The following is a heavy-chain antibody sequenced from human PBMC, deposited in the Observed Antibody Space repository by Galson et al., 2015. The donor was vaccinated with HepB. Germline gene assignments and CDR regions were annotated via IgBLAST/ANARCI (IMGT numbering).Heavy chain of an antibody. V-gene: IGHV3-30-3*01. CDR1: GFTFSSYA. D-gene: IGHD2-2*01. Sequence: SLRLSCAASGFTFSSYAMHWVRQAPGKGLEWVAVISYDGSNKYYADSVKGRFTISRDNSKNTLYLQMNSLRDEDTAVYYCASESGKHCSSTSCYSGGLDYWGQGTLVTVSS. J-gene: IGHJ4*02. CDR3: ASESGKHCSSTSCYSGGLDY. CDR2: ISYDGSNK.